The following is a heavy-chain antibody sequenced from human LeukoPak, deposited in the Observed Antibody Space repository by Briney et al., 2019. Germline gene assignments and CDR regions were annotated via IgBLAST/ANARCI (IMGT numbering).Heavy chain of an antibody. D-gene: IGHD3-22*01. J-gene: IGHJ3*02. Sequence: PGGSLRLSCAASGFTFSSYAMHWVRQAPGKGLEYVSSISSDGGNTYYANSVKGRFTISRDNSKNTLYLQMNSLRAEDTAVYYCAKDSGRLVVIGAFDIWGQGTMVTVSS. CDR1: GFTFSSYA. V-gene: IGHV3-64*01. CDR2: ISSDGGNT. CDR3: AKDSGRLVVIGAFDI.